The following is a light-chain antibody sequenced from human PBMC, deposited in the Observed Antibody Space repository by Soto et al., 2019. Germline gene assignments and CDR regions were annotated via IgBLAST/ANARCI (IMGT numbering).Light chain of an antibody. Sequence: EIVLTQSPATLSLSPGERATLSCRASQSVSSYLVWYQQKPGQAPRLLIYDASNRATGIPARFSGSGSGTDFTLPISSLEPEDFAVYYCQQRSNWPLTFGGGTKVDIK. CDR3: QQRSNWPLT. CDR2: DAS. V-gene: IGKV3-11*01. J-gene: IGKJ4*01. CDR1: QSVSSY.